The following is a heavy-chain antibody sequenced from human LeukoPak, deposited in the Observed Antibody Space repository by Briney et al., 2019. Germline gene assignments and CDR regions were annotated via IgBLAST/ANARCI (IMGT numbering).Heavy chain of an antibody. J-gene: IGHJ2*01. V-gene: IGHV4-38-2*02. CDR2: IYHSGST. D-gene: IGHD3-22*01. CDR1: GYSISNGYY. CDR3: ARDPDYYDSSGYYDWYFDL. Sequence: SETLSLTCTVSGYSISNGYYWGWIRQPPGKGLEWIGSIYHSGSTYYNPSLQSRVTISVDTSKNQFSLKLRSVTAADTAVYYCARDPDYYDSSGYYDWYFDLWGRGTLVTVSS.